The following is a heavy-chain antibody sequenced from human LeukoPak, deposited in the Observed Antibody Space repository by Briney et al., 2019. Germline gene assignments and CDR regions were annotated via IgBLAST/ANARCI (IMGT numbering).Heavy chain of an antibody. J-gene: IGHJ4*02. CDR2: IIPILGIA. D-gene: IGHD2-8*01. Sequence: SVKVSCRASGGTFSSYAISWVRQAPGQGLEWMGRIIPILGIANYAQKFQGRVTITADKSTSTAYMELSSLRSEDTAAYYCASWLKVYAMYFDYWGQGTLVTVSS. V-gene: IGHV1-69*04. CDR3: ASWLKVYAMYFDY. CDR1: GGTFSSYA.